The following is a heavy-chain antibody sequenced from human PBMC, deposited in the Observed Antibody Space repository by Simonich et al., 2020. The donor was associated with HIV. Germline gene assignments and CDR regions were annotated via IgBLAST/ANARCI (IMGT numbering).Heavy chain of an antibody. V-gene: IGHV4-34*01. Sequence: QVQLQQWGAGLLKPSETLSFTCAVYGGSFSGYYWSWIRQPPGKGLEWIGEINHSGSTNYNPSLKSRVTVSVDTSKNKFSLKLSSVTAADTALYYCARGDYYNIFTAYAFDIWGQGTMVTVSS. D-gene: IGHD3-9*01. CDR2: INHSGST. CDR1: GGSFSGYY. J-gene: IGHJ3*02. CDR3: ARGDYYNIFTAYAFDI.